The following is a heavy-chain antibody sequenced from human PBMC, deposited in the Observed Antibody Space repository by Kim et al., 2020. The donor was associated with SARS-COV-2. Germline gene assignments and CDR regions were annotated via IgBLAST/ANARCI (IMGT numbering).Heavy chain of an antibody. V-gene: IGHV1-69*13. Sequence: SVKVSCKASGGTFSSYAISWVRQAPGQGLEWMGGIIPIFGTANYAQKFQGRVTITADESTSTAYMELSSLRSEDTAVYYCARDSWTYYYDSSGYSYWGQGTLVTVSS. CDR1: GGTFSSYA. D-gene: IGHD3-22*01. CDR2: IIPIFGTA. J-gene: IGHJ4*02. CDR3: ARDSWTYYYDSSGYSY.